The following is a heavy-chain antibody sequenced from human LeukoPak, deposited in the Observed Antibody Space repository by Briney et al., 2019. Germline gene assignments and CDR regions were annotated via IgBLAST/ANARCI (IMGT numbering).Heavy chain of an antibody. CDR3: ARGKHIVVVPAANNWFDP. CDR2: INHSGST. J-gene: IGHJ5*02. V-gene: IGHV4-34*01. CDR1: GRSFSGYY. D-gene: IGHD2-2*01. Sequence: KSSETLSLTCAVYGRSFSGYYWSWIRQPPGKGLEWIGEINHSGSTNYNPSLKSRVTISVDTSKNQFSLKLSSVTAADTAVYYCARGKHIVVVPAANNWFDPWGQGTLVTVSS.